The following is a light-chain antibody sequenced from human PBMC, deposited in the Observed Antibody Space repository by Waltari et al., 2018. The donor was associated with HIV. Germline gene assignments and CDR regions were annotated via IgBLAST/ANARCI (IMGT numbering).Light chain of an antibody. CDR1: SNALGTYTF. CDR3: VSYAEKDTFLL. Sequence: QSALTQPPPASGSPGQSVPISCTRPSNALGTYTFVSCYQHPPGKSPKLLIYDVTRRPPGIPDRFSGTKSGYTASLTVSDLQVEDEADYYCVSYAEKDTFLLFGGGTKLA. J-gene: IGLJ2*01. V-gene: IGLV2-8*01. CDR2: DVT.